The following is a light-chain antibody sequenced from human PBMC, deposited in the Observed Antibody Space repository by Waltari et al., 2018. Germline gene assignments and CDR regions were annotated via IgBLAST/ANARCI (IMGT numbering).Light chain of an antibody. CDR3: SSYGGSKV. Sequence: QSVLTQPPSASGSPGQSVTLSCTGTSSDVGGHNYVSWYQQHPGKAPKPMLYEVNKRPSGVPDRFSGSKSGNTASLTVSGLQAEDEADYYCSSYGGSKVFGGGTKLTVL. CDR1: SSDVGGHNY. V-gene: IGLV2-8*01. J-gene: IGLJ3*02. CDR2: EVN.